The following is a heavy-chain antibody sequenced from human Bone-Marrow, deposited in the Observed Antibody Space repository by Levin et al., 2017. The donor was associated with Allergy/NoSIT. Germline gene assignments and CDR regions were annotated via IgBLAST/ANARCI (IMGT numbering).Heavy chain of an antibody. CDR1: GGSFSGYY. J-gene: IGHJ4*02. D-gene: IGHD3-10*01. CDR2: INHSGST. CDR3: ASSGGHGDGSGRSDY. Sequence: SETLSLTCAVYGGSFSGYYWSWIRQPPGKGLEWIGEINHSGSTNYNPSLKSRVTISVDTSKNQFSLKLSSVTAADTAGYYCASSGGHGDGSGRSDYWGQGTLVTVSS. V-gene: IGHV4-34*01.